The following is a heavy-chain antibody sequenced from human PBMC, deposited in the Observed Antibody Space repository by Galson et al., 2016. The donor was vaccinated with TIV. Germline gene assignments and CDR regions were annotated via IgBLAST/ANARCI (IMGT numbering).Heavy chain of an antibody. CDR1: GLSVKINY. V-gene: IGHV3-66*02. CDR3: ARDCVVDATYYYYYYGMDV. Sequence: SLRLSCAASGLSVKINYMTWVRQAPGKGLEWVSLISDGGKTYYPDSVKGRFTISRDNSKNTLYLQMNSLRLEDTAVYYCARDCVVDATYYYYYYGMDVWGQGTAVTVSS. D-gene: IGHD2-15*01. CDR2: ISDGGKT. J-gene: IGHJ6*02.